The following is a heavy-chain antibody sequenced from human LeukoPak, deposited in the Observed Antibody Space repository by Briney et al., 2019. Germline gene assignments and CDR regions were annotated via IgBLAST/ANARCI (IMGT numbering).Heavy chain of an antibody. CDR3: ARISVYDYVWGSYRYPNYYFDY. V-gene: IGHV1-8*01. D-gene: IGHD3-16*02. CDR1: GYTFTSYD. Sequence: ASVKVSCKASGYTFTSYDINWVRPATGQGLEWMGWMNPNSGNTGYAQKFQGRVTMTRNTSISTAYMELSSLRSEDTAVYYCARISVYDYVWGSYRYPNYYFDYWGQGTLVTVSS. CDR2: MNPNSGNT. J-gene: IGHJ4*02.